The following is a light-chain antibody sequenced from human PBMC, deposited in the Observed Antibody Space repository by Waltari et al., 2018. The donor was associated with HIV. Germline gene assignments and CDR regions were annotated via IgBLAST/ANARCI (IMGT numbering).Light chain of an antibody. J-gene: IGKJ2*01. Sequence: EIVLTQSPDTLSLSPGERATLSCRASQSVSSSYLAGYQQKPGQSPRLLISGASSRATGVPDRFIGSGSGTDFTLIIDTLQREDFAVYFCQHSRTFGQGTKLEIK. CDR3: QHSRT. CDR2: GAS. V-gene: IGKV3-20*01. CDR1: QSVSSSY.